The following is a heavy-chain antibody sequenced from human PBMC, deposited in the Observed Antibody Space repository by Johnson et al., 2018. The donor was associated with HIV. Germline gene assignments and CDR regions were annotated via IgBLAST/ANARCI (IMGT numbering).Heavy chain of an antibody. CDR3: AKDNYYYDSSGYYPDAFDI. CDR2: ISGSGGST. Sequence: VQLVESGGGLVKPGGSLRLSCAASGFTFDDYGMSWVRQAPGKGLEWVSAISGSGGSTYYADSVRGRFTSSRDISKNTLHLQMNSLRAEDTAVYNCAKDNYYYDSSGYYPDAFDIWGQGTMVTVSS. D-gene: IGHD3-22*01. CDR1: GFTFDDYG. V-gene: IGHV3-23*04. J-gene: IGHJ3*02.